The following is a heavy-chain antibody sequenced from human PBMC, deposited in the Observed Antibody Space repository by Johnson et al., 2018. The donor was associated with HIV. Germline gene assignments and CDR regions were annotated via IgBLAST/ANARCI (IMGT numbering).Heavy chain of an antibody. CDR2: ISYDGSKI. V-gene: IGHV3-30*03. CDR3: ARVPYSRGWYSAFDI. Sequence: QVKLVESGGGLVKPGGSLRLSCAASGFTFSGYGMHWVRQAPGKGLEWVAIISYDGSKIYYADSVKGRFTISRDNPKNTLYLQINSLRAEDTAVYYCARVPYSRGWYSAFDIWGQGTMVTVSS. J-gene: IGHJ3*02. D-gene: IGHD6-19*01. CDR1: GFTFSGYG.